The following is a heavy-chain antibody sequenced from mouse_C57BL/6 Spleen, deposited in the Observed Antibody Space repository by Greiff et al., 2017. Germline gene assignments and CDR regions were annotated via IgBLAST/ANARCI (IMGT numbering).Heavy chain of an antibody. CDR2: IDPSDSYT. CDR1: GYTFTSYW. J-gene: IGHJ3*01. CDR3: ARWYYDCYFRYSD. Sequence: QVQLKQPGAELVMPGASVKLSCKASGYTFTSYWMHWVKQRPGQGLEWIGEIDPSDSYTNYNQKFKGKSTLTVDKSSSTAYMQLISLTSEDSAVYYCARWYYDCYFRYSDWGQGTLVTVSA. V-gene: IGHV1-69*01. D-gene: IGHD2-3*01.